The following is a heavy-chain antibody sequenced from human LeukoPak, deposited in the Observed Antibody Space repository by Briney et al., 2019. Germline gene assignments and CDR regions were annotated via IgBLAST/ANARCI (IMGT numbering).Heavy chain of an antibody. D-gene: IGHD2-2*01. J-gene: IGHJ3*02. CDR1: GYNFANYW. Sequence: GESLKISCQGSGYNFANYWIAWVRQMPGEGLEWMGIIYPGDSDTRYSPSFQGQVTISADKSISTAYLQWSSLKASDTAMYYCARQCSSTNCYGGYAFDIWGQGTMVTVSS. V-gene: IGHV5-51*01. CDR3: ARQCSSTNCYGGYAFDI. CDR2: IYPGDSDT.